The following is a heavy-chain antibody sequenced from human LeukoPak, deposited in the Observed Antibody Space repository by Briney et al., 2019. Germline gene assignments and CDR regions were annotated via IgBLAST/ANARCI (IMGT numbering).Heavy chain of an antibody. Sequence: SETLSLTCTVSGGSISSYYWSWIRQSPGKGLEWIGYIYFTGTTNYNPSLKSRVTISVDTSKNQFSLKLSSVTAADTAVYYCARESVTTGYYYYYMDVWGKGTTVTVSS. CDR2: IYFTGTT. J-gene: IGHJ6*03. CDR3: ARESVTTGYYYYYMDV. CDR1: GGSISSYY. D-gene: IGHD4-11*01. V-gene: IGHV4-59*12.